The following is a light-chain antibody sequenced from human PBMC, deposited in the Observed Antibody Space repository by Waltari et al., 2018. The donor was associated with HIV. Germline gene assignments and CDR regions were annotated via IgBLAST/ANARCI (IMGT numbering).Light chain of an antibody. CDR2: DND. V-gene: IGLV1-51*01. CDR3: GTWDTSLGAGV. Sequence: QPVLTQPPSVSAAPRQKVTISCSGSSSKLGNDFVSCYQHLPGAAPNLLIYDNDKRPSGISDRFSGSKSGTSATLGITGLQTGDEADYYCGTWDTSLGAGVFGGGTKLTVL. J-gene: IGLJ3*02. CDR1: SSKLGNDF.